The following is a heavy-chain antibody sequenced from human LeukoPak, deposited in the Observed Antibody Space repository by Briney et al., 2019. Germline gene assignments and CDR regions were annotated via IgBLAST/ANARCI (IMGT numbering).Heavy chain of an antibody. CDR2: IYYSGST. J-gene: IGHJ4*02. Sequence: SETLSLTCTVSGGSISSYYWSWIRQPPGKGLEWIGYIYYSGSTNYNPSLKSRVTISVDTSKNQFSLKLSSVTAADTAVYYCARRVNYYDSSFDYWGQGTLVTVSS. CDR1: GGSISSYY. CDR3: ARRVNYYDSSFDY. D-gene: IGHD3-22*01. V-gene: IGHV4-59*01.